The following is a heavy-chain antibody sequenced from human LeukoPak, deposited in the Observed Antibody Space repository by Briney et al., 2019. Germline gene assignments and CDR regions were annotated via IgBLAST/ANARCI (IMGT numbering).Heavy chain of an antibody. CDR1: GFTFSNHW. CDR2: IDGGGSST. J-gene: IGHJ4*01. D-gene: IGHD3-22*01. CDR3: ARGPGSSGGAYVGDY. Sequence: GGSLRLSCVASGFTFSNHWMHWVRQAPGRGLVWVSRIDGGGSSTSYADSVKGRFSISRDNGENTLYLQMNSLRVEDTAVYYCARGPGSSGGAYVGDYWGHGTLVTVSS. V-gene: IGHV3-74*01.